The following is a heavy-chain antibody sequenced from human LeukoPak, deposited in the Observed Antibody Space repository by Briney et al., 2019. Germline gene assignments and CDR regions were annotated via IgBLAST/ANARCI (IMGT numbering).Heavy chain of an antibody. Sequence: QPGRSLRLSCAASGFTFSSYAMHWVRQAPGKGLEWVAVISYDGSNKYYADSVKGRFTISRDNSKNTLYLQMNSLRAEDTAVYYCARERSSGWDAAFDIWGQGTMVTVSS. CDR1: GFTFSSYA. J-gene: IGHJ3*02. D-gene: IGHD6-19*01. V-gene: IGHV3-30-3*01. CDR3: ARERSSGWDAAFDI. CDR2: ISYDGSNK.